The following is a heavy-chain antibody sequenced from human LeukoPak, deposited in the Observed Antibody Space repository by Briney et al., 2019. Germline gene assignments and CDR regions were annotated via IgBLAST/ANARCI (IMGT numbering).Heavy chain of an antibody. CDR2: IYYSGST. Sequence: SETLSLTCTVSGGSVSSTSYYWGWIRQPPGKGLEWIGSIYYSGSTHYNSSLKSRLTISVDTSKNQFSLKLSSVTAADTAVYYCARLAIRYFDWNARYFDSWGQGTLVTVSS. V-gene: IGHV4-39*01. CDR1: GGSVSSTSYY. CDR3: ARLAIRYFDWNARYFDS. D-gene: IGHD3-9*01. J-gene: IGHJ4*02.